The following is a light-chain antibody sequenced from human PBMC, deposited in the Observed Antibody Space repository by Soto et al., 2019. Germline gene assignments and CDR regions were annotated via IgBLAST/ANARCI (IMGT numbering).Light chain of an antibody. J-gene: IGKJ1*01. CDR2: WAS. V-gene: IGKV4-1*01. CDR1: QSILFTPNNNYY. CDR3: QQYFGTPWT. Sequence: DIVMTQSPDSLAVSLGERATINCKSSQSILFTPNNNYYLAWYQQKPRQPPKLLIYWASTRYSGVPDRFSGSGFGTDFTLTISSLQAEEVAVYYCQQYFGTPWTFGQGTRVEVK.